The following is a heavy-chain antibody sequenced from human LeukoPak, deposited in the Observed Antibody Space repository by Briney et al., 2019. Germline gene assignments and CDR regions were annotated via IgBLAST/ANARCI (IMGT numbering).Heavy chain of an antibody. V-gene: IGHV3-23*01. CDR1: GFTFSSYP. Sequence: GGSLRLSCPASGFTFSSYPMSWVRQAPGKGLEWVSSISGSGGSTYYADSVKGRFTISRDNSKNTVFLQMNSLRAEDTAVYYCAKDTVRGSTTVSGSMDVWGKGTTVTVSS. D-gene: IGHD4-17*01. J-gene: IGHJ6*03. CDR2: ISGSGGST. CDR3: AKDTVRGSTTVSGSMDV.